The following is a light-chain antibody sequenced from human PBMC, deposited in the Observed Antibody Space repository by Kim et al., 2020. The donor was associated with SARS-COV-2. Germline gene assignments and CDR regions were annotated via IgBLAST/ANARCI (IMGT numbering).Light chain of an antibody. CDR1: QSVSSN. CDR3: QQYNNWPPLT. V-gene: IGKV3-15*01. Sequence: EIVMTQSPATLSVSPGERATLSCRASQSVSSNLAWYQQKPGQAPRLLIYGASTRATGIPARFSGSGSGTEFTLTISSLQSEDFAVYYCQQYNNWPPLTLGGGIKVDIK. J-gene: IGKJ4*01. CDR2: GAS.